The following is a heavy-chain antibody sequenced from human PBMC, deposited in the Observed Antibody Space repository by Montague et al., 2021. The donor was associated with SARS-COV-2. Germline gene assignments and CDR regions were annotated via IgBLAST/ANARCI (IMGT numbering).Heavy chain of an antibody. CDR1: GDSLTNHF. CDR3: ARDRFDFGAERKGTMDF. J-gene: IGHJ4*02. CDR2: MPFTGKT. Sequence: SETLSLTCSVSGDSLTNHFWTWIRQPAGKGLEWVGRMPFTGKTNFSPFFRSRLTMSADTSKNQFSLKLPSVTAADTALYFCARDRFDFGAERKGTMDFWGQGTLVTVSS. D-gene: IGHD4/OR15-4a*01. V-gene: IGHV4-4*07.